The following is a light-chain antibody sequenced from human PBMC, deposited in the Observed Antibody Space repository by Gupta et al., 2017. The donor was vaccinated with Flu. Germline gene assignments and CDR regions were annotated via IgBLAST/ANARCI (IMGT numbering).Light chain of an antibody. Sequence: DIVMTQSPDSLAVSLGERATINCKSSQSVLYSSDNKNYLAWYQQKPGQPPKLLIYWASTRESGVPDRFSGSGSGTDFTLTISSLQAEDVAVYYCQQDDNVPRTFGQGTKVEIK. CDR1: QSVLYSSDNKNY. J-gene: IGKJ1*01. V-gene: IGKV4-1*01. CDR2: WAS. CDR3: QQDDNVPRT.